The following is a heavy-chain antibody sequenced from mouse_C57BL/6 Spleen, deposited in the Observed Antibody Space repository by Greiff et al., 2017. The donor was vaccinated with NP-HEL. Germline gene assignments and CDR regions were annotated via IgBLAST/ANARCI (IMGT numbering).Heavy chain of an antibody. CDR3: AREDYGSSYDYFDY. CDR2: IYPRSGNT. J-gene: IGHJ2*01. CDR1: GYTFTSYG. Sequence: VQLQQSGAELARPGASVKLSCKASGYTFTSYGISWVKQRTGQGLEWIGEIYPRSGNTYYNEKFKGKATLTADKSSSTAYMELRSLTSEDSAVYFCAREDYGSSYDYFDYWGRDTTLTVSS. V-gene: IGHV1-81*01. D-gene: IGHD1-1*01.